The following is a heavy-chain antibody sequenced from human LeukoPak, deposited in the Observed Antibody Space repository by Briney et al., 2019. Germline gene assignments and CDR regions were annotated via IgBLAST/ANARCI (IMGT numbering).Heavy chain of an antibody. V-gene: IGHV5-51*01. CDR1: GYHFNHHW. Sequence: GESLQISCRGSGYHFNHHWIGWVRQFPGKGLEGMGLIYPGDSDTKYNPSFEGHVTMSVDRSISAAFLQWSSLKASDTAMYYCARGSGNSSWLDHWGQGTLVTVSS. CDR3: ARGSGNSSWLDH. D-gene: IGHD3-10*01. CDR2: IYPGDSDT. J-gene: IGHJ4*02.